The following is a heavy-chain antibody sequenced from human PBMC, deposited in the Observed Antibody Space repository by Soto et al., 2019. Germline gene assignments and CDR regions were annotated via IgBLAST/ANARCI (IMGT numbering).Heavy chain of an antibody. J-gene: IGHJ4*02. CDR2: IDTSGDAM. D-gene: IGHD2-21*01. Sequence: GGSLRLSCAVSGFTFSNYEWNWVRQAPGKGLEWISYIDTSGDAMFYADSVKGRFAVSRDNTMNSLYLQMNSLRAEDTAAYYCARESIGCGGDCLDYWGQGTLVTVSS. CDR3: ARESIGCGGDCLDY. V-gene: IGHV3-48*03. CDR1: GFTFSNYE.